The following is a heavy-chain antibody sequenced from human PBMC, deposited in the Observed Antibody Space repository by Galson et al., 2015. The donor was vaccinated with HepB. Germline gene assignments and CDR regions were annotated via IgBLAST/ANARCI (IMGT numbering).Heavy chain of an antibody. CDR3: AKGSCSSTSCYDQPLYYYYYMDV. Sequence: LRLSCAASGFTFSSYGMHWVRQAPGKGLEWVAVISYDGSNKYYADSVKGRFTISRDNSKNTLYLQMNSLRAEDTAVYYCAKGSCSSTSCYDQPLYYYYYMDVWGKGTTVTVSS. V-gene: IGHV3-30*18. J-gene: IGHJ6*03. CDR1: GFTFSSYG. D-gene: IGHD2-2*01. CDR2: ISYDGSNK.